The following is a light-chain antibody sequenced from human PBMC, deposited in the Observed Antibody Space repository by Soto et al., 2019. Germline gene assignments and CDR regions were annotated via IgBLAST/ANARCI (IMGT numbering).Light chain of an antibody. J-gene: IGLJ1*01. V-gene: IGLV2-14*01. CDR1: SSDVGGYNY. CDR3: SLYTSENTYV. CDR2: EAS. Sequence: QSVLTQPASVSGSPGQSITISCTGTSSDVGGYNYVSWYQQYPGKAPKLMIYEASNRPSGVPDRFSGSKSGNTASLTISGLQAADEADYYCSLYTSENTYVFGTGTKVTVL.